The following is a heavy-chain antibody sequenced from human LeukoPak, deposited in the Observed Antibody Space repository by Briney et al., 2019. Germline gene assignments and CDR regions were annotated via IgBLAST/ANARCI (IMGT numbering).Heavy chain of an antibody. CDR3: ARGSVRVGMDV. V-gene: IGHV3-13*01. Sequence: GGSLRLSCEASGITFSTSDMHWVRQAPGKGLEWVSVIGTAGDTYYADSVKGRFTISRENAKNSLYLQMNSLRAGDTAVYYCARGSVRVGMDVWGRGTTVTVSS. D-gene: IGHD6-13*01. J-gene: IGHJ6*02. CDR1: GITFSTSD. CDR2: IGTAGDT.